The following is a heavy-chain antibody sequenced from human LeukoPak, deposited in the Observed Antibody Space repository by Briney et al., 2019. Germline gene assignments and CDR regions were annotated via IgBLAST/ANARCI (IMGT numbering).Heavy chain of an antibody. Sequence: SVKVSCKASGFTFTSSAVQWVRQARGQRLEWIGWIVVGSGNTNYAQKFQERVTITRDMSTSTAYMELSSLRSEDTAVYYCARDSGVEMATFDYWGQGTLVTVSS. CDR2: IVVGSGNT. V-gene: IGHV1-58*01. J-gene: IGHJ4*02. CDR3: ARDSGVEMATFDY. D-gene: IGHD5-24*01. CDR1: GFTFTSSA.